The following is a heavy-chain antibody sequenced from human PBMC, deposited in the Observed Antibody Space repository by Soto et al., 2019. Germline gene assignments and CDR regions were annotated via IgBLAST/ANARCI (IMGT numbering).Heavy chain of an antibody. D-gene: IGHD1-26*01. J-gene: IGHJ4*02. CDR2: ISGGGGTM. CDR3: ARDKSGTYSIDY. Sequence: EVQVVESGGGSVKPGGSLRLSCAASGFTFSRYTMNWVRQAPGKGLEWLSYISGGGGTMSYADSVKGRVTISRDNAKNSLYLQMDSLRAEDTAVYYCARDKSGTYSIDYWGQGTLVTVSS. V-gene: IGHV3-48*04. CDR1: GFTFSRYT.